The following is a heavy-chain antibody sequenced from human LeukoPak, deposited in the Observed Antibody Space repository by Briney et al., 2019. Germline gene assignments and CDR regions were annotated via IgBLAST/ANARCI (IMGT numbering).Heavy chain of an antibody. CDR1: GFTFSDYW. D-gene: IGHD1-26*01. CDR2: IQPDGSEK. J-gene: IGHJ4*02. CDR3: ARGSRNLY. V-gene: IGHV3-7*04. Sequence: GGSLRLSCAASGFTFSDYWMNWVRQTPGKVLEWVANIQPDGSEKYYVDSVKGRFTISRDNAKNSLYLQMNSLRAEDTAVYYCARGSRNLYWGQGTLVTVSS.